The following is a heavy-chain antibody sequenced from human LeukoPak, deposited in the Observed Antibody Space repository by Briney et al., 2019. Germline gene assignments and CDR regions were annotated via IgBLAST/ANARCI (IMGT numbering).Heavy chain of an antibody. Sequence: SETLSLTCTVSGGSISSYYWSWIRQPPGKGLEWIGYIYYSGSTNYNPSLKSRVTISVDTSKNQFSLKLSSVTAADTAVYYCARLTTIAVAGAHYFDYWGQGTLVTVSS. CDR2: IYYSGST. CDR3: ARLTTIAVAGAHYFDY. D-gene: IGHD6-19*01. CDR1: GGSISSYY. V-gene: IGHV4-59*08. J-gene: IGHJ4*02.